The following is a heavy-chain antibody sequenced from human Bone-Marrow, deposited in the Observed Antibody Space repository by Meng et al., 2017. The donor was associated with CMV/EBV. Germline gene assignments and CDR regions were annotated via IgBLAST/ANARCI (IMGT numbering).Heavy chain of an antibody. CDR3: ARETLFDTAMVPSFDF. CDR1: GFTFDDYG. Sequence: GESLKISCAASGFTFDDYGMSWVRQAPGKGLEWVSGINWNGGSTGYADSVKGRFTISRDNAKNSLYLQMNSLRAEDTAVYYCARETLFDTAMVPSFDFRGQGTLVTVSS. V-gene: IGHV3-20*04. D-gene: IGHD5-18*01. J-gene: IGHJ4*02. CDR2: INWNGGST.